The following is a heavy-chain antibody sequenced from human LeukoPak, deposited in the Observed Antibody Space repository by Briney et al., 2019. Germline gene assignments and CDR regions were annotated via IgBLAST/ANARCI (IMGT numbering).Heavy chain of an antibody. Sequence: ASVKVSCKASGFTFTSSAVQWVRQARGQRLEWIGWIVVGSGNTNYAQKFQERVTITRDVSTSTAYMELSSLRSEDTAVYYCAADGSYPTPFDYWGQGTLVTVSS. CDR3: AADGSYPTPFDY. CDR1: GFTFTSSA. J-gene: IGHJ4*02. D-gene: IGHD1-26*01. CDR2: IVVGSGNT. V-gene: IGHV1-58*01.